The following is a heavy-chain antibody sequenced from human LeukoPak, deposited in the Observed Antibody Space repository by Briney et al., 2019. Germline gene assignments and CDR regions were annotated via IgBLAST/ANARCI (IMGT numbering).Heavy chain of an antibody. J-gene: IGHJ4*02. Sequence: GGSLRLSCAASGFTFDDYAMHWVRQAPGKGLEWVSGISDNEGKTYYTDSVKGRFTISRDNTKNTVYLQMNNLRADDTAVYFCARHDSFIPYWGQGTLVTVSS. CDR3: ARHDSFIPY. V-gene: IGHV3-23*01. CDR2: ISDNEGKT. D-gene: IGHD5-18*01. CDR1: GFTFDDYA.